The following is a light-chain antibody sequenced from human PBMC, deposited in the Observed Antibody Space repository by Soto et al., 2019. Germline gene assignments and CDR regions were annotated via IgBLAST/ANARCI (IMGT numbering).Light chain of an antibody. J-gene: IGKJ4*01. Sequence: EIVMTQSPATLSVSPGERATLSCRASQSINTNLAWYQQKPGQAPRLFIYGASNRATGIPARFSDSGSGTEFTLTISSLQSEDFAVYFCQQYNDWLALTFGGGTKVEIK. CDR1: QSINTN. CDR2: GAS. CDR3: QQYNDWLALT. V-gene: IGKV3-15*01.